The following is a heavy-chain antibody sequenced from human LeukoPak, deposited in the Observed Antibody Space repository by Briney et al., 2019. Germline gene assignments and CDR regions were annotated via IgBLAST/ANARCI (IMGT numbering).Heavy chain of an antibody. Sequence: GGSLRLSCAASGFTFSSYSMNWVRQAPGKGLEWISSISSSSGYIYYADSVKGRFTISRDNAKNSLYLQMNSLRAEDTAVYYCARGAPWDYWGQGTLVTVSS. CDR1: GFTFSSYS. CDR3: ARGAPWDY. V-gene: IGHV3-21*01. CDR2: ISSSSGYI. J-gene: IGHJ4*02.